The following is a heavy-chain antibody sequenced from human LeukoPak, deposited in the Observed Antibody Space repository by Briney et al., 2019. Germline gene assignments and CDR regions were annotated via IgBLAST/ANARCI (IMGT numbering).Heavy chain of an antibody. CDR2: INHSGST. Sequence: SETLSLTCAVYGGSFSGYYWSWIRQPPGKGLEWIGEINHSGSTNYNPSLKSRVTISVDTSKNQFSLKLSSVTAADTAVYYCARHGSYYDILTGRKDFDLWGRGTLVTVSS. J-gene: IGHJ2*01. CDR1: GGSFSGYY. V-gene: IGHV4-34*01. D-gene: IGHD3-9*01. CDR3: ARHGSYYDILTGRKDFDL.